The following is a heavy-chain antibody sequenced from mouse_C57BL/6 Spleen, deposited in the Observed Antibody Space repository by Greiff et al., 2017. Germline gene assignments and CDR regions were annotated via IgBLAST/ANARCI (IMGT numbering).Heavy chain of an antibody. CDR3: TGGCSWFAY. Sequence: EVKLLESGGGLVQPGGSMKLSCVASGFTFSNYWMNWVRQSPEKGLEWVAQIRLKSDNYATHYAESVKGRFTISRDDSKSSVYLQMNNLRAEDTGIYYCTGGCSWFAYWGQGTLVTVSA. CDR1: GFTFSNYW. CDR2: IRLKSDNYAT. J-gene: IGHJ3*01. V-gene: IGHV6-3*01.